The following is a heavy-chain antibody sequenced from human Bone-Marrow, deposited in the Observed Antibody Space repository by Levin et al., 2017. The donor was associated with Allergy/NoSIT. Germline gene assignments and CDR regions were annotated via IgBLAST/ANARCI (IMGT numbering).Heavy chain of an antibody. V-gene: IGHV3-33*01. Sequence: GESLKISCAASGFIFSTYGMHWVRQAPGKGLEWVAVITYDGNKEYYSQSVEGRFTISKDSSKSTVYLQMNSLRAEDTAVYYCARDLYTRYFDYWGQGTPVTVSS. CDR1: GFIFSTYG. J-gene: IGHJ4*02. CDR2: ITYDGNKE. CDR3: ARDLYTRYFDY. D-gene: IGHD3-16*02.